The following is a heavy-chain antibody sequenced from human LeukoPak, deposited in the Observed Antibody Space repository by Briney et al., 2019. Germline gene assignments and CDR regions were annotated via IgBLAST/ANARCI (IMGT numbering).Heavy chain of an antibody. CDR1: GGSISSSSYY. V-gene: IGHV4-39*02. CDR3: ARLTTVFGVVIA. Sequence: SETLSLTCTVSGGSISSSSYYWGWIRQPPGKGLEWIGSIYYSGSTYYNPSLKSRVTISLDTSKNHFSPKLISVTAADTAVYYCARLTTVFGVVIAWGQGTLVTVSS. J-gene: IGHJ4*02. D-gene: IGHD3-3*01. CDR2: IYYSGST.